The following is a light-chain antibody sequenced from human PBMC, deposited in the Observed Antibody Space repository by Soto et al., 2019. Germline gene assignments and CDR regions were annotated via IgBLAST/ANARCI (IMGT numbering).Light chain of an antibody. CDR2: DDS. Sequence: SYELTQPPSVSVAPGQTARITCGGTNIGSESVHWYQKKPGQAPVLVVYDDSDRPSGIPERVSGSNSGNTATLTISRVEAGDEADYYCQVWDRSSDHRGVFGGGTKLTVL. CDR3: QVWDRSSDHRGV. J-gene: IGLJ2*01. V-gene: IGLV3-21*02. CDR1: NIGSES.